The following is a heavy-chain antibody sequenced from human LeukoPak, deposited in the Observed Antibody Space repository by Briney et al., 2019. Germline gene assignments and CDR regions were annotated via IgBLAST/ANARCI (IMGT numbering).Heavy chain of an antibody. V-gene: IGHV5-51*01. CDR2: IHPGDSDT. Sequence: GESLKISCKGSGYSFTTYWIGWVRQMPGKGLEWMGIIHPGDSDTRYSPSFQGQVTISADKSITTAYLQWSSLKASDTAMYYCARLGRLRNGWFDPWGQGTLVTVSS. J-gene: IGHJ5*02. D-gene: IGHD4-17*01. CDR1: GYSFTTYW. CDR3: ARLGRLRNGWFDP.